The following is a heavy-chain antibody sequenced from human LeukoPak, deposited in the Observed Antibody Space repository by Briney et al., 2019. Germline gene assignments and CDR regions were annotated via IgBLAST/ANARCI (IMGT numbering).Heavy chain of an antibody. CDR3: ARDPYYYESSGYFFGAFDI. J-gene: IGHJ3*02. V-gene: IGHV3-48*01. Sequence: PGGSLRLSCAASGFTFSSYGMSWVRQAPGKGLEWVSYISSSSSTIYYADSVKGRFTISRDNAKNSLYLQMNSLRAEDTAVYYCARDPYYYESSGYFFGAFDIWGQGTMVTVSS. CDR2: ISSSSSTI. D-gene: IGHD3-22*01. CDR1: GFTFSSYG.